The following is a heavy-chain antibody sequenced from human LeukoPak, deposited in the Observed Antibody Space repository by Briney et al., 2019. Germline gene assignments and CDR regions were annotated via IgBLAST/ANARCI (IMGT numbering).Heavy chain of an antibody. V-gene: IGHV3-48*04. Sequence: GGSLTLSCAASGFTFSSYRMNWVRQAPGQGLEWLSYITGSGNSIYYAESLRDRITISRDNATNSLYLQMNSLRAEDTAVYYCARERASCGGDCYDYWGQGTLVTVSS. CDR2: ITGSGNSI. J-gene: IGHJ4*02. D-gene: IGHD2-21*01. CDR3: ARERASCGGDCYDY. CDR1: GFTFSSYR.